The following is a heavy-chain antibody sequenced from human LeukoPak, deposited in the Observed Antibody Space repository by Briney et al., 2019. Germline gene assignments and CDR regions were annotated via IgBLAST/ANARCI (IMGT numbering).Heavy chain of an antibody. D-gene: IGHD6-25*01. CDR3: ARKSGACDY. CDR2: IWYDGINK. CDR1: GFTFSNYG. V-gene: IGHV3-33*01. Sequence: PGRSLRLSCAASGFTFSNYGMHWVRQAPGKGLEWVAVIWYDGINKYYADSVKGRFTISRDSSKNTVYLQMNSLRAEDTAVYYCARKSGACDYWGQGTLVTVSS. J-gene: IGHJ4*02.